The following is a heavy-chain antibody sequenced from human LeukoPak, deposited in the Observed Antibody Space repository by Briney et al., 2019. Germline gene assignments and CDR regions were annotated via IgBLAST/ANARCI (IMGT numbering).Heavy chain of an antibody. D-gene: IGHD6-19*01. CDR2: IHSDGST. J-gene: IGHJ4*02. CDR3: ARERSGWSYTFDY. CDR1: GFTVSSNY. V-gene: IGHV3-53*01. Sequence: GGSLRLSCAASGFTVSSNYMSWVRQAPGKGLEWVSIIHSDGSTYYADSVKGRFTISRDNSKNTLYLQMNSLRAEDTAVYYCARERSGWSYTFDYWGQGTLVTVSS.